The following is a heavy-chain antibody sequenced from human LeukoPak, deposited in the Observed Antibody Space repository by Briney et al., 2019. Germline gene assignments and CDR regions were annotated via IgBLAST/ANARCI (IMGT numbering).Heavy chain of an antibody. J-gene: IGHJ5*02. CDR1: GGSISGYY. CDR2: IYYSGST. CDR3: ARGCSAGTPHNWFDP. D-gene: IGHD6-13*01. Sequence: VKPSETLSLTCTVSGGSISGYYWSWIRQPPGKGLEWIGYIYYSGSTNYNPSLKSRVTISVDTSKNQFSLKLSSVTAADTAVYYCARGCSAGTPHNWFDPWGQGTLVTVSS. V-gene: IGHV4-59*01.